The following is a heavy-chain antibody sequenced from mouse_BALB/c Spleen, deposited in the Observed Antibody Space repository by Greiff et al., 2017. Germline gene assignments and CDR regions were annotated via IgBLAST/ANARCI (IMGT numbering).Heavy chain of an antibody. V-gene: IGHV3-6*02. CDR1: GYSITSCYF. CDR3: RRGDDRYLFAD. CDR2: IRYDGSN. Sequence: EVKLQESGPGLVKPSQSLSLTCSVTGYSITSCYFWNWIRQFPGNILEWMGYIRYDGSNNYNPSLKNRISITRDTSKNQFFLKLNSVTTEDAAAYYGRRGDDRYLFADWGQGTLVTVSA. D-gene: IGHD2-14*01. J-gene: IGHJ3*01.